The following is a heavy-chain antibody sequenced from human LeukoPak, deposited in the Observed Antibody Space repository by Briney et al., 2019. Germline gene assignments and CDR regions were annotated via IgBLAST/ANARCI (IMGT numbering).Heavy chain of an antibody. CDR1: GFTVGSNY. CDR3: ARGKLGYCSSTSCYLTGAFDI. D-gene: IGHD2-2*01. CDR2: IYSGGST. Sequence: GGSLRLSCAASGFTVGSNYMSWVRQAPGKGLEWVSVIYSGGSTYYADSVKGRFTISRDNSKNTLYLQMNSLRAEDTAVYYCARGKLGYCSSTSCYLTGAFDIWGQGTMVTVSS. V-gene: IGHV3-53*01. J-gene: IGHJ3*02.